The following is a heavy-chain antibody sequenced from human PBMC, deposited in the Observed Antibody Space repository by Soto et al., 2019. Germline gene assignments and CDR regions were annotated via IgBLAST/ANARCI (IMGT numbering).Heavy chain of an antibody. J-gene: IGHJ4*02. CDR2: INTGSSNT. Sequence: QVDLVQSGAEVKEPGASVRISCEASGYTFTSYGIHWVRQAPGQRLEWMGWINTGSSNTRYSPDFQDRLTMTRDTPGSAAYMELNSLRCEVPAVNYFARAMPKAGYIYLDQWGQGTLVTVSS. CDR1: GYTFTSYG. V-gene: IGHV1-3*04. CDR3: ARAMPKAGYIYLDQ. D-gene: IGHD3-9*01.